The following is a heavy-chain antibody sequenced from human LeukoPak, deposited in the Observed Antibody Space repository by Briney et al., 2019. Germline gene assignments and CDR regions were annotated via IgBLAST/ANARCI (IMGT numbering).Heavy chain of an antibody. D-gene: IGHD3-10*01. CDR2: IKQDGSEK. J-gene: IGHJ4*02. V-gene: IGHV3-7*03. CDR1: GFTFSSYW. Sequence: PGGSLRLSCAASGFTFSSYWMSWVRQAPGKGLEWVANIKQDGSEKYYVDSVKGRFTISRDNSKNTLYLQMNSLRAEDTAVYYCAKALAMVRGVTPFDYWGQGTLVTVSS. CDR3: AKALAMVRGVTPFDY.